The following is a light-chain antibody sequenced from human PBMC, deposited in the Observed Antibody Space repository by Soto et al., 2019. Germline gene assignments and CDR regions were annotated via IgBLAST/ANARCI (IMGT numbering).Light chain of an antibody. J-gene: IGLJ1*01. Sequence: QSALTQPASVSGSPGQSITISCTGTSSDVGRYIYVSWFQQYPGKAPKLLISEVTNRPSGVSNRFSGSKSGNTASLTISGLQAEDEADYYCSSYTSSSTYVFGTGTKVTVL. CDR2: EVT. V-gene: IGLV2-14*01. CDR3: SSYTSSSTYV. CDR1: SSDVGRYIY.